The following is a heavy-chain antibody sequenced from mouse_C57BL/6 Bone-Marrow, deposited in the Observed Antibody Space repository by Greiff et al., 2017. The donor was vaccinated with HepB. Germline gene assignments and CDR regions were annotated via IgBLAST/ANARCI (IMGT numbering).Heavy chain of an antibody. V-gene: IGHV14-3*01. D-gene: IGHD1-1*01. CDR1: GFNIKNTY. CDR3: ASSYYYGSSDWYVDV. Sequence: VQLQQSVAELVRPGASVKLSCTASGFNIKNTYMHWVKQRPEQGLEWIGRIDPANGNTKYAPKFQGKATITADTSSNTAYLQLSSLKSEDTAIYYCASSYYYGSSDWYVDVGGTGTTVTVSS. CDR2: IDPANGNT. J-gene: IGHJ1*03.